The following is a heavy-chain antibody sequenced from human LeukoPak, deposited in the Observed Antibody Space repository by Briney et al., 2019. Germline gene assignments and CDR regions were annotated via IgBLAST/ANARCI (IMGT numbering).Heavy chain of an antibody. Sequence: GGSLRFSCAASGLSGSHNYVSWVCQGQGPGLGWVSAIHTSGDTCYTDSVKGRFTISRATSKNTLYLQINSLRVEDTAVYYCIVFGDSNHWGQGTLVTVSS. V-gene: IGHV3-53*01. CDR2: IHTSGDT. J-gene: IGHJ5*02. D-gene: IGHD4-17*01. CDR3: IVFGDSNH. CDR1: GLSGSHNY.